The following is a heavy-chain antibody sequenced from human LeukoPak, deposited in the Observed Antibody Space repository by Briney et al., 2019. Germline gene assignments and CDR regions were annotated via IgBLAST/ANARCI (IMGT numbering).Heavy chain of an antibody. CDR3: ARAALLSGSYRDY. J-gene: IGHJ4*02. CDR1: GGTFSSYA. D-gene: IGHD1-26*01. Sequence: SVKVSCKASGGTFSSYAISWVRQAPGQGLEWMGWIIPIFGTANYAQKFQGRVTITADKSTSTAYMELSSLRSEDTAVYYCARAALLSGSYRDYWGQGTLVTVSS. V-gene: IGHV1-69*06. CDR2: IIPIFGTA.